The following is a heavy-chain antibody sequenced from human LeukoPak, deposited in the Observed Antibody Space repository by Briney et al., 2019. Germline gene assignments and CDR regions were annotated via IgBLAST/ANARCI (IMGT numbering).Heavy chain of an antibody. D-gene: IGHD3-3*02. CDR1: GFTFSSYW. CDR2: ISFDGKTT. V-gene: IGHV3-74*01. CDR3: ASHFYGNDVYFSTH. J-gene: IGHJ4*02. Sequence: GSLRLSCAASGFTFSSYWMHWVRQVPGKGLVWISRISFDGKTTDYADSVKGRFTISRDNAKNTLFLQMNSLRGEDTAVYFCASHFYGNDVYFSTHWGQGTLVTVSS.